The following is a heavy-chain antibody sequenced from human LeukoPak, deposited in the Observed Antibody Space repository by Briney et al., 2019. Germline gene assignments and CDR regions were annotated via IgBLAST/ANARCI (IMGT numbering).Heavy chain of an antibody. Sequence: GGSLRLSCAASGFTFSRYSMHWVRQAPGKGLVWVSHVNSDGSGTDYADSVKGRFTISRDNAKNTLYLQMNSLRVEDTAVYYCVCLGLGGLSLDWGQGTLVTVSS. CDR3: VCLGLGGLSLD. CDR1: GFTFSRYS. J-gene: IGHJ4*02. CDR2: VNSDGSGT. V-gene: IGHV3-74*01. D-gene: IGHD3-16*01.